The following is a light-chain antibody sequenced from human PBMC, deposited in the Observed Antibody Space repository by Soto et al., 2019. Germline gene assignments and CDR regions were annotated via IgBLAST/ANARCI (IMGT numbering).Light chain of an antibody. V-gene: IGKV3-20*01. J-gene: IGKJ3*01. CDR1: QSISSN. CDR2: AAS. CDR3: QQYNDSPLT. Sequence: EIGLTQSPGTLSLSHGERATLSCRASQSISSNLAWYQQKPGQAPRLLIYAASTRDTDIPDRFNGSGSGTDFALTISRLEPEDFALYYCQQYNDSPLTFGPGTKVD.